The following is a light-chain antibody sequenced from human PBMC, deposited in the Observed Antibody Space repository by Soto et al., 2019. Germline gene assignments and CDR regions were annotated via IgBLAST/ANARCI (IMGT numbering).Light chain of an antibody. CDR2: EVV. J-gene: IGLJ1*01. V-gene: IGLV2-8*01. CDR3: KSYAGSNTYV. CDR1: KNDIGVYDF. Sequence: QSALTQPPSASWSPGQSVTISCTGTKNDIGVYDFVSWYQHHPGKAPRLIIYEVVQRPSGVPDRFSGSKSGNTASLTVSGLQAADEADYFCKSYAGSNTYVLGSGTKVTVL.